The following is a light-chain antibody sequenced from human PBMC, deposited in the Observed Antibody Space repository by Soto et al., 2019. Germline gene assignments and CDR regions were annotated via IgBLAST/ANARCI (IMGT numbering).Light chain of an antibody. CDR1: STDVGGYKY. J-gene: IGLJ2*01. V-gene: IGLV2-14*01. CDR2: EVS. Sequence: QSALTQPASVSGSPGQSITISCTGTSTDVGGYKYVSWYQQHPGKAPKLIIYEVSNRPSGISHRFSGSKSGNTASLTISGLQAEDEADYYCSSYRSSITVDFGGVTKVTVL. CDR3: SSYRSSITVD.